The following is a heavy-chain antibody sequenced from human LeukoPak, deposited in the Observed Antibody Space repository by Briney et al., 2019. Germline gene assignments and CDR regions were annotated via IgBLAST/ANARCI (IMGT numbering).Heavy chain of an antibody. CDR3: ARGEYYYDGGY. D-gene: IGHD3-22*01. Sequence: PGGSLRLSCAASGFTLSYAWITWVRQAPGKGLEWVANIKEDGSEKYYVDSVKGRFTIARDNAKNSLFLQMNSLRAEETAVYYCARGEYYYDGGYWGQGTLVTVSS. V-gene: IGHV3-7*04. J-gene: IGHJ4*02. CDR2: IKEDGSEK. CDR1: GFTLSYAW.